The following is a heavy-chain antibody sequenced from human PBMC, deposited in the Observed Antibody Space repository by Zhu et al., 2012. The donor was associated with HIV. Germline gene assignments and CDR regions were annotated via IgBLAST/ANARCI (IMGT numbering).Heavy chain of an antibody. CDR1: GGSISSSSYY. CDR2: IYYSGST. J-gene: IGHJ5*02. D-gene: IGHD6-19*01. V-gene: IGHV4-39*07. CDR3: ARLEGMLGSGWINWFDP. Sequence: QVQLQESGPGLVKPSETLSLTCTVSGGSISSSSYYWGWIRQPPGKGLEWIGGIYYSGSTYYNPSLKSRVTISVDTSKNQFSLKLSSVTAADTAVYYCARLEGMLGSGWINWFDPWGQGTLVTVSS.